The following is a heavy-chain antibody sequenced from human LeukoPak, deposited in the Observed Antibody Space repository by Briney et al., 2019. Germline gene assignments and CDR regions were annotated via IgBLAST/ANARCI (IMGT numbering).Heavy chain of an antibody. CDR1: GYTFTSYG. V-gene: IGHV1-18*01. Sequence: ASVKVSCKASGYTFTSYGISWVRQAPGQGLEWMGWISAYNGNTNYAQKLQGRVTMTTDTSTDTAYMELSSLRSEDTAVYYCATEGRIVGAIPWFDPWGQGTLVTVSS. CDR2: ISAYNGNT. J-gene: IGHJ5*02. CDR3: ATEGRIVGAIPWFDP. D-gene: IGHD1-26*01.